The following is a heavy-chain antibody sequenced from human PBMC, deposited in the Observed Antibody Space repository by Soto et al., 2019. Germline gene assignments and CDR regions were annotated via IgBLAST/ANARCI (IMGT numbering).Heavy chain of an antibody. CDR2: INHSGST. J-gene: IGHJ6*02. Sequence: PSETLSLTCAVYGGSFSGYYWSWIRQPPGKGLEWIGEINHSGSTNYNPSLKSQVTISVDTSKNQFSLKLSSVTAADTAVYYCAGERYFDWLVNYYYYGMDVWGQGTTVTVSS. CDR1: GGSFSGYY. D-gene: IGHD3-9*01. V-gene: IGHV4-34*01. CDR3: AGERYFDWLVNYYYYGMDV.